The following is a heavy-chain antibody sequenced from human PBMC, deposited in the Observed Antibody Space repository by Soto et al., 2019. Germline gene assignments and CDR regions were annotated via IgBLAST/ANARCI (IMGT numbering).Heavy chain of an antibody. Sequence: EVQLVESGGGLVQPGGSLRLSCAASGFTFSGYWMSWVRQAPGKGLEWVANIKQDGSEQFYVDSVKGRFTISRDNAKNSLYLQKNSPRGEDTALYYWAREAVWGQGTTVTVSS. CDR3: AREAV. CDR1: GFTFSGYW. V-gene: IGHV3-7*04. CDR2: IKQDGSEQ. J-gene: IGHJ6*02.